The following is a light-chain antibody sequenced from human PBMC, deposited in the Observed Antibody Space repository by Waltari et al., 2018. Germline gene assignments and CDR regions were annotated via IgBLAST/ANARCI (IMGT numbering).Light chain of an antibody. Sequence: SYELTQPPPVSVSPGHTARTPCPGPDLPKKNAYWYHQKPGQAPTVVIYEDTKRPSGIPERFSGSSSGTMATFTISGAQVEDEADYYCYSTDSSGNHRVFGRGTKLTVL. J-gene: IGLJ3*02. CDR2: EDT. CDR1: DLPKKN. V-gene: IGLV3-10*01. CDR3: YSTDSSGNHRV.